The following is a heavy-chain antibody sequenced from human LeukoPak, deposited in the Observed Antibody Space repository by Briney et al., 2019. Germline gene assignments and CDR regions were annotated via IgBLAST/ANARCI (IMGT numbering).Heavy chain of an antibody. D-gene: IGHD2-8*02. J-gene: IGHJ4*02. CDR2: ISGGGGST. V-gene: IGHV3-23*01. CDR1: GFTFNNYG. Sequence: GGSLRLSCAASGFTFNNYGMNWVRQAPGKGLEWVSSISGGGGSTYYADSVKGRFTISRDNSKNTLYLQMNSLRAEDTAVYYCATYRQVLLPFESWGQGTLVTVSS. CDR3: ATYRQVLLPFES.